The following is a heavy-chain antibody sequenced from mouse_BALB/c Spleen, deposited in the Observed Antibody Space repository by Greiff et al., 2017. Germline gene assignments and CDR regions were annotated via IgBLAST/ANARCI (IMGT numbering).Heavy chain of an antibody. V-gene: IGHV5-6-5*01. J-gene: IGHJ4*01. D-gene: IGHD2-2*01. CDR2: ISSGGST. CDR1: GFTFSSYA. Sequence: EVMLVESGGGLVKPGGSLKLSCAASGFTFSSYAMSWVRQTPEKRLEWVASISSGGSTYYPDSVKGRFTISRDNARNILYLQMSSLRSEDTAMYYCARGGDGYGYYAMDYWGQGTSVTVSS. CDR3: ARGGDGYGYYAMDY.